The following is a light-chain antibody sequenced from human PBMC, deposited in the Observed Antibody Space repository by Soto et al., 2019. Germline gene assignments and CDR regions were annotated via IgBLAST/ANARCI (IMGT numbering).Light chain of an antibody. CDR3: SSYGGCDSVL. Sequence: QSALTQPPSASGSPGQSVTISCTGTSSDVGGYNSVSWYQQHPGKAPKLLIYAVSQRPSGVPDRFSGSKSGNTASLTVSGLQAEDEADYYCSSYGGCDSVLFGGGTKVTVL. J-gene: IGLJ2*01. CDR2: AVS. V-gene: IGLV2-8*01. CDR1: SSDVGGYNS.